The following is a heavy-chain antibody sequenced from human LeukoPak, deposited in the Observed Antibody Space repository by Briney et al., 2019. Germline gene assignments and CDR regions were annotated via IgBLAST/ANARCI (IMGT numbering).Heavy chain of an antibody. CDR2: IIPIFGTA. CDR1: GGTFSSYA. V-gene: IGHV1-69*06. Sequence: ASVKVSCKASGGTFSSYAISWVRQAPGQGLEWMGGIIPIFGTANYAQKFQGRVAITADKSTSTAYMELSSLRAEDTAVYYCARDLLGSATSYSSGAWDYWGQGTLVTVSS. D-gene: IGHD3-9*01. J-gene: IGHJ4*02. CDR3: ARDLLGSATSYSSGAWDY.